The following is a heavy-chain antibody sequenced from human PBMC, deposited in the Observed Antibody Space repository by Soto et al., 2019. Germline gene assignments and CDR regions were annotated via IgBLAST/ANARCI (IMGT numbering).Heavy chain of an antibody. D-gene: IGHD4-17*01. CDR2: IYSGGST. V-gene: IGHV3-66*01. CDR3: ARDNTAYYYMDV. Sequence: EVQLVESGGGLVQPGGSLRLSCAASGFTVSSNNMSWVRQAPGKGLEWVSVIYSGGSTYYAEFVKGRFTIARDDSKNTLYLQRNNLRAEAAALYYCARDNTAYYYMDVWGKGTMVTVSS. CDR1: GFTVSSNN. J-gene: IGHJ6*03.